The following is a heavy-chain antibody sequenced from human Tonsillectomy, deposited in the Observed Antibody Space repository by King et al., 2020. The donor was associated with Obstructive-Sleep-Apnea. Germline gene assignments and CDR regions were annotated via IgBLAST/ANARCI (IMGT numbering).Heavy chain of an antibody. V-gene: IGHV4-59*08. CDR1: AGSIRGYY. CDR3: ARHPYYYYGMDV. CDR2: IYYSGTT. J-gene: IGHJ6*02. Sequence: QLQESGPGLVKPSETLSLTCTVSAGSIRGYYWSWVRQPPGRGLEWIGYIYYSGTTKYDPSLKSRVTMSVDTSKNQFSLNLTSVTAADTAVYYCARHPYYYYGMDVWGQGTTVTVSS.